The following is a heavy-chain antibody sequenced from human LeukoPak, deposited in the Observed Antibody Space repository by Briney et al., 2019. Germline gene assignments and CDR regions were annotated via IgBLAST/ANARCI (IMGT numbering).Heavy chain of an antibody. CDR3: ASGGDDYGDYVDY. Sequence: PLETLSLTCAVSGYSISGGYYWGWIRQPPGKGLEWIGSIYHSGSTYYNPSLKSRVTISVDTSKNQFSLKLSSVTAADTAVYYCASGGDDYGDYVDYWGQGTLVTVSS. CDR1: GYSISGGYY. J-gene: IGHJ4*02. D-gene: IGHD4-17*01. CDR2: IYHSGST. V-gene: IGHV4-38-2*01.